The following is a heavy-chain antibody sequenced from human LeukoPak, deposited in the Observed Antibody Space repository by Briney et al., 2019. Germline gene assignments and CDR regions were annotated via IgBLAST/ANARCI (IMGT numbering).Heavy chain of an antibody. Sequence: PGGSLRLSCAASGFTFDDYAMHWVRHAPGKSLEWVSLISGDSHSTFYADSVKGRFTISRDNSKNSLYLQMNSLRNDDTALYYCARDTEGYIYGYYYYGMDVWGQGTTVTVSS. J-gene: IGHJ6*02. CDR3: ARDTEGYIYGYYYYGMDV. D-gene: IGHD5-18*01. V-gene: IGHV3-43*02. CDR1: GFTFDDYA. CDR2: ISGDSHST.